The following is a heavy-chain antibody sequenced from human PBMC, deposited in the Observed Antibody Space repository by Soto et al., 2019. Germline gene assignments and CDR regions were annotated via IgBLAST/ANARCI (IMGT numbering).Heavy chain of an antibody. D-gene: IGHD3-10*01. CDR2: IYYSGST. CDR3: ERQSESLLWFGELSVGWFDP. CDR1: GGSVSSGSYY. J-gene: IGHJ5*02. V-gene: IGHV4-61*01. Sequence: PSETLSLTCTVSGGSVSSGSYYWSWIRQPPGKGLEWIGYIYYSGSTNYNPSLKSRVTISVDTSKNQFSLKLSSVTAADTAVYYCERQSESLLWFGELSVGWFDPWGQGTLVTVSS.